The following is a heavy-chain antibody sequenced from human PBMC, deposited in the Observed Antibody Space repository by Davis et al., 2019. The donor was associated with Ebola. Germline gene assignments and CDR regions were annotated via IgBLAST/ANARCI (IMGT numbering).Heavy chain of an antibody. D-gene: IGHD4-11*01. CDR3: ARGNNYAGDY. V-gene: IGHV3-23*01. Sequence: GESLKISCAASGFTFSSYAMSWVRQAPGKGLEWVSAIRGSGGSTYYADSVKGRFTISRDNAKNTLYLQMDSLRAEDTAVYYCARGNNYAGDYWGQGTLVTVSS. CDR2: IRGSGGST. CDR1: GFTFSSYA. J-gene: IGHJ4*02.